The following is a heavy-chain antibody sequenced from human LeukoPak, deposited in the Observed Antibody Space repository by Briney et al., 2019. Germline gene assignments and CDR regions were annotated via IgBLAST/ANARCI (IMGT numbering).Heavy chain of an antibody. CDR2: IFRSDWDS. D-gene: IGHD5-18*01. CDR3: ARHGIQGCGGNRSFTSYYYYGMDV. V-gene: IGHV5-51*01. Sequence: GESPQIFCWGSGYSFFDYWIERGRQLPGEGAEWRVIIFRSDWDSTYNPSFQGQFTISVDKSISTAYLKSSSLKASDPAMYYCARHGIQGCGGNRSFTSYYYYGMDVWGQGTTVTVSS. J-gene: IGHJ6*02. CDR1: GYSFFDYW.